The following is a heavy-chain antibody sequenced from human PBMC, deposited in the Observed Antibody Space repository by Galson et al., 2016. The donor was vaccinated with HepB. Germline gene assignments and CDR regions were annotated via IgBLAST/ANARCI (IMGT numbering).Heavy chain of an antibody. D-gene: IGHD4-11*01. CDR2: INWSSGRI. J-gene: IGHJ4*02. Sequence: SLRLSCAASGFTFDDYAMHWVWQPPGKGLEWVSGINWSSGRILYADSVKGRFTISRDNAKKSLYLQMNSLRAEDTAFYYCTRETTALTTSSRFYYFDFWGQGTLVTVSS. V-gene: IGHV3-9*01. CDR3: TRETTALTTSSRFYYFDF. CDR1: GFTFDDYA.